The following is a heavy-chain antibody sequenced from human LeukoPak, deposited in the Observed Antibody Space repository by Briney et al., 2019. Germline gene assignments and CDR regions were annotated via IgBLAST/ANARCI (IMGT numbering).Heavy chain of an antibody. Sequence: SETLSLTCTVSGGSISSSSYYWGWIRQPPGKGLEWIGSIYYSGSTYYNPSLKSRVTISVDTSKNQFSLKLSSVTAADTAVYYRATRDYYDVNYFDYWGQGTLVTVSS. CDR2: IYYSGST. CDR1: GGSISSSSYY. CDR3: ATRDYYDVNYFDY. D-gene: IGHD3-22*01. V-gene: IGHV4-39*01. J-gene: IGHJ4*02.